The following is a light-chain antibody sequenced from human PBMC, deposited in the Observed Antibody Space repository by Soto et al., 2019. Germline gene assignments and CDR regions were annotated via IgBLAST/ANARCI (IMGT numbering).Light chain of an antibody. CDR3: LLSCGGARHVV. Sequence: QAVVTQEPSLTVSPGGTVTLTCGSSTGAVTSGHYPYWFQQKPGQAPRTLIYDTNNKHSWTPARFSGSLLGGKAALTLSGAEPEDEAEYYCLLSCGGARHVVFGGGTKLTVL. CDR2: DTN. V-gene: IGLV7-46*01. J-gene: IGLJ2*01. CDR1: TGAVTSGHY.